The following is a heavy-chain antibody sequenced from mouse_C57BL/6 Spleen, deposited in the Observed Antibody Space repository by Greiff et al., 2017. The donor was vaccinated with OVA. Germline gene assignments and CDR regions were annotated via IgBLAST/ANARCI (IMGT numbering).Heavy chain of an antibody. CDR3: ARGDYYGSSLDY. CDR1: GYAFSSYW. D-gene: IGHD1-1*01. CDR2: IYPGDGDT. J-gene: IGHJ2*01. V-gene: IGHV1-80*01. Sequence: VQLQQSGAELVKPGASVKISCKASGYAFSSYWMNWVKQRPGTGLEWIGQIYPGDGDTNYNGKFKGKATLTADKSSSTAYMQLSSLTSEDAAVYFCARGDYYGSSLDYWGQGTTLAVSS.